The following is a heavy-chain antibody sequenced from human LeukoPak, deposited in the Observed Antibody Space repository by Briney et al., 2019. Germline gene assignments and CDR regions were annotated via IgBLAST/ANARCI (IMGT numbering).Heavy chain of an antibody. Sequence: PGGSLRLSCAASGFTFSSYWMSWVRQAPGKGLEWVANIKQDGSEKYYVDSVKGRFTISRDNAKNSLYLQMNRLRAEDTAVYYCARAPVAAARMYYFDYWGQGTLVTVSS. V-gene: IGHV3-7*01. CDR1: GFTFSSYW. D-gene: IGHD6-13*01. J-gene: IGHJ4*02. CDR2: IKQDGSEK. CDR3: ARAPVAAARMYYFDY.